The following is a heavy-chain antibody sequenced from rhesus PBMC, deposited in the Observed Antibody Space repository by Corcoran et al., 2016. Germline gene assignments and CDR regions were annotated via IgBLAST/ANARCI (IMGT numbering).Heavy chain of an antibody. CDR2: IYGSGSRT. D-gene: IGHD1-26*01. CDR1: GGSISSSY. J-gene: IGHJ4*01. Sequence: QLQLQESGPGLVKPSETLSVTCAVSGGSISSSYWSWIRQAPGKGLEWIGYIYGSGSRTNHNPSLKSRVTLSVDTSKNQFSLKLSSVTAADTAVYYCVRGATGTTFDYWGQGVLVTVSS. V-gene: IGHV4-169*01. CDR3: VRGATGTTFDY.